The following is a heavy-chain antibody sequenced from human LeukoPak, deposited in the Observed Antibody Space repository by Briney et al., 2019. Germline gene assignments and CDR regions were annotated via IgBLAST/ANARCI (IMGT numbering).Heavy chain of an antibody. V-gene: IGHV3-30*02. Sequence: PGGSLRLSCAASGFIFSSYGMHWVRQAPGKGLEWVAFIRYDGSNKYYADSVKGRFTISRDNSKNTLYLQMSSLRAEDTAVYYCAKDERNWNYNLASQTYDWGQGTLVTVSS. J-gene: IGHJ4*02. CDR3: AKDERNWNYNLASQTYD. CDR2: IRYDGSNK. D-gene: IGHD1-7*01. CDR1: GFIFSSYG.